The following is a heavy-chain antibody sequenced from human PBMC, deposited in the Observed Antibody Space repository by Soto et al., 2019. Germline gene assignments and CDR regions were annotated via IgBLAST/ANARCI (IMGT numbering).Heavy chain of an antibody. D-gene: IGHD3-16*01. CDR3: VRVGRLGGY. J-gene: IGHJ4*02. CDR1: GFTFSSYW. V-gene: IGHV3-7*03. CDR2: IKEDGSGK. Sequence: GGSLRLSCTASGFTFSSYWMSWVRQAPGKGLGWVANIKEDGSGKYYVDSVKGRFSTSRDNARNSLYLQMNSLRVEDTAVYYCVRVGRLGGYWGQGALVTVSS.